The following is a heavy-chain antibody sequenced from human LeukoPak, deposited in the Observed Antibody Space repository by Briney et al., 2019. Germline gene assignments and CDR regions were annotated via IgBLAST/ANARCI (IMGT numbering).Heavy chain of an antibody. CDR2: VSPDSGDT. J-gene: IGHJ4*02. V-gene: IGHV1-8*01. CDR3: TRGRAVGD. D-gene: IGHD2-15*01. Sequence: ASVTVSCKASGYTFTNNNINWVRQATGQGIEWMGCVSPDSGDTGYAPNFRGRVTMTTDTSINTAYMELTSLTSEDAAIYYCTRGRAVGDWGQGTLVTVSS. CDR1: GYTFTNNN.